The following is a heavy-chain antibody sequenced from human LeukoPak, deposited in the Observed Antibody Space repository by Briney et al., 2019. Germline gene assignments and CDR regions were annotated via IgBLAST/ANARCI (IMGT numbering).Heavy chain of an antibody. D-gene: IGHD2-21*02. V-gene: IGHV1-46*01. Sequence: ASVKVSCKASGYNFTSYYMHWVRQAPGQGLEWMGIINPSGGTTSYAQKFQGRVTVARDTSTSTVYMELSSLRSEDTAVYYCARDLVVVTGLRTRGSFDIWGQGTMVTVSS. J-gene: IGHJ3*02. CDR3: ARDLVVVTGLRTRGSFDI. CDR2: INPSGGTT. CDR1: GYNFTSYY.